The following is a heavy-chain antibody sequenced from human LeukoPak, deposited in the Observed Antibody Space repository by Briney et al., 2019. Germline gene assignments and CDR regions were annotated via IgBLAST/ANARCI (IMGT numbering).Heavy chain of an antibody. CDR3: ASGSSGSYYPFDY. D-gene: IGHD1-26*01. V-gene: IGHV1-2*04. CDR1: GYTFTGYY. CDR2: INPNSGGT. Sequence: ASVKVSCKASGYTFTGYYMHWVRQAPGQGLEWMGWINPNSGGTNYAQKFQGWVTMTRDTSISTAYMELSRLRSEDTAVYYCASGSSGSYYPFDYWGQGTLVTVSS. J-gene: IGHJ4*02.